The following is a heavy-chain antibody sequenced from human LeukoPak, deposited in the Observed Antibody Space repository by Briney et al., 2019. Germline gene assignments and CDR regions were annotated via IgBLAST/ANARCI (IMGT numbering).Heavy chain of an antibody. D-gene: IGHD2-21*01. Sequence: GGSLKLSCAASGFTFSGSPMHWVRQASGKGLEWVGRIRTKATSYDAAYAASVKGRFTISRDDSKNTAYLQMNSLKTEDTAMYYCTREGCGATGCYTSDYWGQGTLVTVSS. CDR3: TREGCGATGCYTSDY. CDR1: GFTFSGSP. J-gene: IGHJ4*02. CDR2: IRTKATSYDA. V-gene: IGHV3-73*01.